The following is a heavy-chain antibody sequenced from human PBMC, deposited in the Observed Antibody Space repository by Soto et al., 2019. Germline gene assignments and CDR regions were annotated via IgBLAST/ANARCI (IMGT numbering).Heavy chain of an antibody. CDR3: ASFPTLGYCSGGSCYSGYFQH. CDR1: GYTFTSHG. V-gene: IGHV1-18*01. Sequence: ASVKVSCKASGYTFTSHGISWVRQAPGQGLEWMGWISAYNGYTNYAQNLQGRVTMTTDTSTNTVYMELSSLRSEDTAVYYCASFPTLGYCSGGSCYSGYFQHWGQGTLVTVSS. D-gene: IGHD2-15*01. CDR2: ISAYNGYT. J-gene: IGHJ1*01.